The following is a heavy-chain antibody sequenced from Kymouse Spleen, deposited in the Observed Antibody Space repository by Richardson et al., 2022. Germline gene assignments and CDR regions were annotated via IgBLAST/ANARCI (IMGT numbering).Heavy chain of an antibody. J-gene: IGHJ4*02. CDR2: INHSGST. CDR1: GGSFSGYY. D-gene: IGHD6-6*01. CDR3: ARGGIAARLDY. Sequence: QVQLQQWGAGLLKPSETLSLTCAVYGGSFSGYYWSWIRQPPGKGLEWIGEINHSGSTNYNPSLKSRVTISVDTSKNQFSLKLSSVTAADTAVYYCARGGIAARLDYWGQGTLVTVSS. V-gene: IGHV4-34*01.